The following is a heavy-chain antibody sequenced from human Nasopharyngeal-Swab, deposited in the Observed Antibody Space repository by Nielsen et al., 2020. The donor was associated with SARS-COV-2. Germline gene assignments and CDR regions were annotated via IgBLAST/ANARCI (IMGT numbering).Heavy chain of an antibody. D-gene: IGHD6-13*01. CDR1: GFSTTTYG. Sequence: GGSLRLSCAASGFSTTTYGVSWVRQAPGKGLEWVSAISGSGGDTYYADSVKGRFTISRDNSKNTLYLRMNSLRAEDTAVYYCAKDGSSSPTYWGQGTLVTVSS. V-gene: IGHV3-23*01. CDR3: AKDGSSSPTY. J-gene: IGHJ4*02. CDR2: ISGSGGDT.